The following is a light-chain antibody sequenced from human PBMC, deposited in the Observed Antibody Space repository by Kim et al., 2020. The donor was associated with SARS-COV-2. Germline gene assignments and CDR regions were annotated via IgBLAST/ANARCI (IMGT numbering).Light chain of an antibody. CDR2: AAS. Sequence: VSTGERAPLCSRASQGFCSILAWYQPKPGPAPRLLIYAASPRATGTPARFSGSGSGTAFTLTISRLQSEDFAVYYCQQSANWPRTFGHGTKVDIK. CDR1: QGFCSI. J-gene: IGKJ1*01. V-gene: IGKV3-15*01. CDR3: QQSANWPRT.